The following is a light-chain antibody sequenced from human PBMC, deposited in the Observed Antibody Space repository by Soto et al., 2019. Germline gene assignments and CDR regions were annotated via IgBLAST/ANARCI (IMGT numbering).Light chain of an antibody. J-gene: IGKJ1*01. CDR2: GAS. V-gene: IGKV3D-20*02. CDR3: QQRANRWT. Sequence: EVVLTQSPDTLSLFPGERATLSCRASQRVSSTYFAWYRQKPGQPPSLLIYGASNRATGVPDRFSGSGSGTDFTLTISSLEPEDSAVYYCQQRANRWTFGQGTTVEIK. CDR1: QRVSSTY.